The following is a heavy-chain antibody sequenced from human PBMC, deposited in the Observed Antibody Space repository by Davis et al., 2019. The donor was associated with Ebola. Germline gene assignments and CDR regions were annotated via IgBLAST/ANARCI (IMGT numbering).Heavy chain of an antibody. CDR2: ISSSGSTI. Sequence: GGSLRLSCAASGFTFSSYEMNWVRQAPGKGLEWVSYISSSGSTIYYADSVRGRFTISRDNSKNTLYLQMNSLRAEDTAVYYCAIGFSRYYYYGMDVWGQGTTVTVSS. CDR1: GFTFSSYE. V-gene: IGHV3-48*03. CDR3: AIGFSRYYYYGMDV. D-gene: IGHD5-12*01. J-gene: IGHJ6*02.